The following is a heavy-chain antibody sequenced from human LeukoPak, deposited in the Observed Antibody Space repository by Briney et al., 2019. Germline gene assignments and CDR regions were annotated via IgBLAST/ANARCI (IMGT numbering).Heavy chain of an antibody. CDR3: ARDRGRYDILTGYYFEPFDY. J-gene: IGHJ4*02. Sequence: GGSLRLSCAASGFTFSNYAMNWVRQAPGKGLVWVSRINNDGSSTSYADSVQGRFTISRDNAKNTLYLQMNSLRAEDTAVYYCARDRGRYDILTGYYFEPFDYWGQGTLVTVSS. CDR2: INNDGSST. D-gene: IGHD3-9*01. V-gene: IGHV3-74*01. CDR1: GFTFSNYA.